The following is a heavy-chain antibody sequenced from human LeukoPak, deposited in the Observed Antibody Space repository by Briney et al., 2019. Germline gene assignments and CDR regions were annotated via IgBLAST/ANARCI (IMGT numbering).Heavy chain of an antibody. CDR2: IYHSGST. CDR1: GGSINSYY. V-gene: IGHV4-38-2*02. CDR3: AREEDIAVDNFDY. J-gene: IGHJ4*02. D-gene: IGHD6-19*01. Sequence: SETLSLTCTVSGGSINSYYWGWIRQPPGKGLEWIGSIYHSGSTYYNPSLKSRVTISVDTSKNQFSLKLSSVTAADTAVYYCAREEDIAVDNFDYWGQGTLVTVSS.